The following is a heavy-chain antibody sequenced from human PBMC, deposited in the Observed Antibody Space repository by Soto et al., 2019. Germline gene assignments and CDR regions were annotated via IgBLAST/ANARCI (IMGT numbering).Heavy chain of an antibody. Sequence: WRSLRLSCAASGFTFSSYSMNWVRQAPGKGLEWVSSISSSSSYIYYADSVKGRFTISRDNAKNSLYLQMNSLRAEDTAVYYCARDVGITIYHLGWFDTWGQGTLVTVSS. CDR1: GFTFSSYS. J-gene: IGHJ5*02. V-gene: IGHV3-21*01. CDR3: ARDVGITIYHLGWFDT. CDR2: ISSSSSYI. D-gene: IGHD3-9*01.